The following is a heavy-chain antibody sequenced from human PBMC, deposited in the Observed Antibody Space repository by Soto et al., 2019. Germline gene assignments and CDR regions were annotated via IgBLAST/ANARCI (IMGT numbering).Heavy chain of an antibody. V-gene: IGHV3-33*01. CDR2: IGYDGSNK. CDR1: GFTFSSYG. D-gene: IGHD3-22*01. Sequence: QVQLVESGGGVVQPGRSLRLSCAASGFTFSSYGMHWVRQAPDKGLEWVAVIGYDGSNKYYADSVKGRFTISRDNSKNTLYLQMNSLRAEDTAVYYCARDIDYDSSGIDYWGQGTLVTVSS. CDR3: ARDIDYDSSGIDY. J-gene: IGHJ4*02.